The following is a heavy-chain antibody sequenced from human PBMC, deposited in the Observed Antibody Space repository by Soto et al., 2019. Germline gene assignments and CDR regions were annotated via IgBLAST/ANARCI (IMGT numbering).Heavy chain of an antibody. J-gene: IGHJ3*02. CDR2: ISYDGSNK. D-gene: IGHD2-15*01. V-gene: IGHV3-30-3*01. CDR3: ASVVVVAADDAFDI. CDR1: GFTFSSYA. Sequence: QVQLVESGGGVVQPGRSLRLSCAASGFTFSSYAMHWVRQAPGKGLEWVAVISYDGSNKYYADSVKGRFTISRDNSKNTLCLQMNSLRAEDTAVYYCASVVVVAADDAFDIWGQGTMVTVSS.